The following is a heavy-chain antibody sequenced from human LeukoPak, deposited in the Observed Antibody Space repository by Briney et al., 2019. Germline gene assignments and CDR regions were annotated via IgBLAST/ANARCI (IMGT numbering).Heavy chain of an antibody. Sequence: SETLSLTCTVSGGSISSRGYYWGWVRQPPGKGLEWIGSVYYSGGTYSNPSLKSRVTISVDTSTNQFSLKLSSVAAVDTAVYYCARGVPYSSGHGDFDYWGQGTLVTVSS. CDR1: GGSISSRGYY. V-gene: IGHV4-39*01. J-gene: IGHJ4*02. CDR2: VYYSGGT. CDR3: ARGVPYSSGHGDFDY. D-gene: IGHD6-19*01.